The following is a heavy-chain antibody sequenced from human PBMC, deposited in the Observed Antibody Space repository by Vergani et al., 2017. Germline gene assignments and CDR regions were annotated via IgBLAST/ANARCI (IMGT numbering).Heavy chain of an antibody. J-gene: IGHJ4*02. CDR2: IYYSGST. CDR3: ASGYDSSGYYWAGDY. CDR1: GGSISSSSYY. Sequence: QLQLQESGPGLVKPSETLSLTCTVSGGSISSSSYYWGWIRQPPGKGLEWIGSIYYSGSTYYNPSLKSRVTISVDTSNNQFSLKLSFVTAADTAVYYCASGYDSSGYYWAGDYWGQGTLVTVSS. D-gene: IGHD3-22*01. V-gene: IGHV4-39*01.